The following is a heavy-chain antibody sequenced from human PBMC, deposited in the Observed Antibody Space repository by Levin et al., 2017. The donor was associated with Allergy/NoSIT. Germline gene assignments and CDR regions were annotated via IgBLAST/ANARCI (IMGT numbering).Heavy chain of an antibody. J-gene: IGHJ3*02. CDR1: GFTFSGSA. CDR2: IRSKANSYAT. CDR3: TRLSPIVGAPNGTFDI. Sequence: GGSLRLSCAASGFTFSGSAMHWVRQASGKGLEWVGRIRSKANSYATAYAASVKGRFTISRDDSKNTAYLQMNSLKTEDTAVYYCTRLSPIVGAPNGTFDIWGQGTMVTVSS. D-gene: IGHD1-26*01. V-gene: IGHV3-73*01.